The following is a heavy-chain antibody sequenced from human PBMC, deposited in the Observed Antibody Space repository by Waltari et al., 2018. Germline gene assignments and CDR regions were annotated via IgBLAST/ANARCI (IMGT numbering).Heavy chain of an antibody. CDR2: FFYSGST. D-gene: IGHD4-17*01. V-gene: IGHV4-39*01. Sequence: QLQLQESGPGLVKPSETLSLTCTVSGGAISSSSYYWGCMRQAPGKGLEWIGSFFYSGSTYYNPSLRSRVTISVDASKNQFSLRLSSVTAADTAVYYCARRYGDYVDAYFWGQGTLVTVSS. CDR3: ARRYGDYVDAYF. CDR1: GGAISSSSYY. J-gene: IGHJ4*02.